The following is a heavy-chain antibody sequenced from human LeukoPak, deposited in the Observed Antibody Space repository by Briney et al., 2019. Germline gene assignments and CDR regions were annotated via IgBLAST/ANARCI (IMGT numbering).Heavy chain of an antibody. Sequence: ASVKVSCKASGYTFTSYAMNWVRQAPGQGLEWMGWTNTNTGNPTYAQGFTGRFVFSLDTSVSTAYLQISSLKAEDTAVYYCARDLSYYDFWSGYYKDPDAFDIWGQGTMVTVSS. CDR2: TNTNTGNP. D-gene: IGHD3-3*01. CDR1: GYTFTSYA. CDR3: ARDLSYYDFWSGYYKDPDAFDI. J-gene: IGHJ3*02. V-gene: IGHV7-4-1*02.